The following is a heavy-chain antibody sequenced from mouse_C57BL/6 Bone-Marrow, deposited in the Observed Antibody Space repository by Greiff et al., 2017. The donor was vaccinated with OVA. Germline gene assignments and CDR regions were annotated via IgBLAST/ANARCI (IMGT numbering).Heavy chain of an antibody. J-gene: IGHJ2*01. CDR1: GYTFTSYG. CDR2: IYPRSGNT. CDR3: ARGYYYGSSFDY. Sequence: VQLQQSGAELARPGASVKLSCKASGYTFTSYGISWVKQRTGQGLEWIGEIYPRSGNTYYNEKFKGKATMTADKSSSTAYMELRSLTSEDSAVYFCARGYYYGSSFDYWGQGTTLTVSS. V-gene: IGHV1-81*01. D-gene: IGHD1-1*01.